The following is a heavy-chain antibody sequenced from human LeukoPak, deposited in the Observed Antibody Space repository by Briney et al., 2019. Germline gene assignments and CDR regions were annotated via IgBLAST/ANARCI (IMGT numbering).Heavy chain of an antibody. CDR2: INTDGSTT. Sequence: GGSLRLSCAASGFTFSSYWMHWVRQAPGNGLVWVSRINTDGSTTSYADSVRGRFTISRDNAKNTLYLQMNSLRAEDTAVYYCARVYGMDVWGQGTTVTVSS. J-gene: IGHJ6*02. CDR3: ARVYGMDV. CDR1: GFTFSSYW. V-gene: IGHV3-74*01.